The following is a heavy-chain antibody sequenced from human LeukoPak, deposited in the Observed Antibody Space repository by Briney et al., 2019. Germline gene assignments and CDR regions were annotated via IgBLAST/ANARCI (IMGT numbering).Heavy chain of an antibody. J-gene: IGHJ5*02. CDR2: IIPIFGTA. D-gene: IGHD5-18*01. V-gene: IGHV1-69*05. Sequence: SVKVSCKASGGTFSSYAISWVRQAPGQGLEWMGRIIPIFGTANYAQKFQGRVTITTDESTSTAYMELSSLRSEDTAVYYCARDPVHLGGYSYDYTPYNWFDPWGQGTLVTVSS. CDR1: GGTFSSYA. CDR3: ARDPVHLGGYSYDYTPYNWFDP.